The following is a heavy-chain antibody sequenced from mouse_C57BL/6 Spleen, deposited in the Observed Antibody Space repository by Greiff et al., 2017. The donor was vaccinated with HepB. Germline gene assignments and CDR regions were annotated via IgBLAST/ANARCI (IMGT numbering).Heavy chain of an antibody. CDR3: ARRVRRRYYAMDY. CDR2: INPNNGGT. D-gene: IGHD2-14*01. V-gene: IGHV1-26*01. CDR1: GYTFTDYY. Sequence: EVQLQQSGPELVKPGASVKISCKASGYTFTDYYMNWVKQSHGKSLEWIGDINPNNGGTSYNQKFKGKATLTVDKSSSTAYMELRSLTSEDSAVYYCARRVRRRYYAMDYWGQGTSVTVSS. J-gene: IGHJ4*01.